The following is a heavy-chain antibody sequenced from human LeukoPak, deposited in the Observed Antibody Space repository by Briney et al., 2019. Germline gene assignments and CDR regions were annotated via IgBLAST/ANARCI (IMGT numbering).Heavy chain of an antibody. CDR3: ARLVNSYFDY. V-gene: IGHV4-39*01. Sequence: KPSETLSLTCTVSGGSISSSSYYWGWIRQPPGKGLEWIGSIYYSGSTYYNPSPKSRVTISVDTSKNQFSLKLSSVTAADTAVYYCARLVNSYFDYWGQGTLVTVSS. CDR1: GGSISSSSYY. D-gene: IGHD2-2*01. J-gene: IGHJ4*02. CDR2: IYYSGST.